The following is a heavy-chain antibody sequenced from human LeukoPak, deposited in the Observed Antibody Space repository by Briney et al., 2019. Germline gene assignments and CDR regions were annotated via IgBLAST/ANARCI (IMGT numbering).Heavy chain of an antibody. Sequence: GGSLRLSCTPSGFTFSSHAMSWVRQAPGKGLEWVSGISGNGAGTYYGDSVKGRFTISRDNSKNTLYLQMNSLRAEDTAVYYCAKERDPLDYWGQGTLVTVSS. J-gene: IGHJ4*02. CDR1: GFTFSSHA. CDR2: ISGNGAGT. CDR3: AKERDPLDY. V-gene: IGHV3-23*02.